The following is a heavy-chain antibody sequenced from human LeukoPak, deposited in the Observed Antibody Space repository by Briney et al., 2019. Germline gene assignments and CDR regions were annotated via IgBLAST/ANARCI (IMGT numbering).Heavy chain of an antibody. CDR3: ARGIVPAAPFDY. D-gene: IGHD2-2*01. CDR1: GGSFSGYY. CDR2: INHSGST. Sequence: SETLSLTCAVYGGSFSGYYWSWIRQPPGKGLEWIGEINHSGSTNYNPSLKSRVTISVDTSKNQFSLKLSSVTAADTAVYYCARGIVPAAPFDYWGQGTLATVSS. J-gene: IGHJ4*02. V-gene: IGHV4-34*01.